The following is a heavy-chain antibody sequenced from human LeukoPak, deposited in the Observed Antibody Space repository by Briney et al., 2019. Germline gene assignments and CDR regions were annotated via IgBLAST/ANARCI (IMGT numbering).Heavy chain of an antibody. CDR3: ARPDYSSGWYYFDY. V-gene: IGHV4-59*08. CDR1: GGSSRSYY. Sequence: PSETLSLTCTVSGGSSRSYYWSWIRQPPGKGLEWIGYISYSGSTSYNPSLKSRVTISVDTSKNQFSPKLSSVTAADTAVYYCARPDYSSGWYYFDYWGQGTLVTVSS. D-gene: IGHD6-19*01. J-gene: IGHJ4*02. CDR2: ISYSGST.